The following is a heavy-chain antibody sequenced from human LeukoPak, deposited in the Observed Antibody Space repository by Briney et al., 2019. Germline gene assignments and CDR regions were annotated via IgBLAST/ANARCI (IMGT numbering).Heavy chain of an antibody. CDR3: ARAGYYGYDAFDL. J-gene: IGHJ3*01. D-gene: IGHD2/OR15-2a*01. V-gene: IGHV3-7*01. CDR1: GFTIGSYW. Sequence: GGSLRLSCAGSGFTIGSYWMSWVRQAPGKGLEWVANIRQDGSEKYYVDSVKGRLTISRDNAKNSLYLQMNSLRAEDTGIYYCARAGYYGYDAFDLWGQGTMVTVSS. CDR2: IRQDGSEK.